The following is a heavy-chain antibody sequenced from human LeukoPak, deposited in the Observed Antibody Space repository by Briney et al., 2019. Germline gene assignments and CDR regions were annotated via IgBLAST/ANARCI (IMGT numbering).Heavy chain of an antibody. V-gene: IGHV3-7*01. CDR1: GFTFRTHW. J-gene: IGHJ4*02. Sequence: PGGSLRLSCAASGFTFRTHWMSWVRQAPGKGLEWVANIKEDGSEKYYVDSVKGRFTISRDNAKNSLYLQMNSLRAEDTAVYYCASSTSMIGFDYWGQGTLVTVSS. CDR3: ASSTSMIGFDY. CDR2: IKEDGSEK. D-gene: IGHD3-16*01.